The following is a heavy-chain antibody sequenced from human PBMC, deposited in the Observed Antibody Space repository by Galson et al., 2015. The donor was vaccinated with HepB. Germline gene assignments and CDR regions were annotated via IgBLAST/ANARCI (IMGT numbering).Heavy chain of an antibody. V-gene: IGHV3-48*04. J-gene: IGHJ6*02. Sequence: SLRLSCAASGFTFSSYSMNWVRQAPGKGLEWVSYISSSSSTIYYADSVKGRFTISRDNAKNSLYLQMNSLRAEDTAVYYCASSLDKISSSSSHYYYYGMDVWSQGTTVTVSS. CDR2: ISSSSSTI. CDR1: GFTFSSYS. D-gene: IGHD6-6*01. CDR3: ASSLDKISSSSSHYYYYGMDV.